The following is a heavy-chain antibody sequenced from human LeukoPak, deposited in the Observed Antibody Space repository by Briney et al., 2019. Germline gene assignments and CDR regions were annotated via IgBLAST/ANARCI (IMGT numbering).Heavy chain of an antibody. CDR2: ISSNGGST. D-gene: IGHD3-22*01. CDR3: ARAVEGYYDSSGYWGSRYFDY. CDR1: GFTFSSYA. V-gene: IGHV3-64*01. Sequence: GGSLRLSCAASGFTFSSYAMHWVRQAPGKGLEYVSAISSNGGSTYYANSVKGRFTISRDNSKNTLYLQMGSLRAEDMAVYYCARAVEGYYDSSGYWGSRYFDYWGQGTLVTVSS. J-gene: IGHJ4*02.